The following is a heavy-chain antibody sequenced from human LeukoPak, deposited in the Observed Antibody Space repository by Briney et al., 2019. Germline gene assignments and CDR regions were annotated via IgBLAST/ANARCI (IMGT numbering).Heavy chain of an antibody. CDR2: ISYDGSNK. J-gene: IGHJ4*02. V-gene: IGHV3-30*18. Sequence: GGSLRPSCAASGFTFSSYGVHWVRQAPGKGLEWVAVISYDGSNKYYADSVKGRFTISRDNSKNTLYLQMNSLRAEDTAVYYCAKDPGSSGSYGSFDYWGQGTLVSVSS. D-gene: IGHD5-18*01. CDR1: GFTFSSYG. CDR3: AKDPGSSGSYGSFDY.